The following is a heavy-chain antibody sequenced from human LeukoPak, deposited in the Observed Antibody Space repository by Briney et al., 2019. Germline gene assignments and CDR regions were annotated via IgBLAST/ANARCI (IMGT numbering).Heavy chain of an antibody. V-gene: IGHV4-34*01. Sequence: SETLSLTCAVYGGSFSGYYWSWIRQPPGKGLEWIGEINHSGSTNYNPSLKSRVTISVDTSKNQFSLKLSSVTAADTAVYYCARRDSRTHAFDIWGQETMVTVSS. CDR2: INHSGST. J-gene: IGHJ3*02. CDR3: ARRDSRTHAFDI. D-gene: IGHD1/OR15-1a*01. CDR1: GGSFSGYY.